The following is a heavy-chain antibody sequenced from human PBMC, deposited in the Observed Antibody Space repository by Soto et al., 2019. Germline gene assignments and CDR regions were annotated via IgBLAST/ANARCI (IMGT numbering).Heavy chain of an antibody. J-gene: IGHJ4*02. Sequence: QVQLVESGGGVVQPGRSLRLSCAASGFTFSSYAMHWVRQAPGKXLEXGAVISYDGSNKYYADSVKGRFTISRDNSKNTLYLQMNSLRAEDTAVXXXXXXXXXXXXXXXXXXXYFDYWGQGTLVTVSS. CDR2: ISYDGSNK. CDR3: XXXXXXXXXXXXXXXXYFDY. CDR1: GFTFSSYA. V-gene: IGHV3-30-3*01.